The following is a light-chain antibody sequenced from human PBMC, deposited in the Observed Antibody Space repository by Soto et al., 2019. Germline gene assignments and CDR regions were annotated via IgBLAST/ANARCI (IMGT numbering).Light chain of an antibody. Sequence: QSVLTQPASVSGSPGQSITISCTGTSSDIGSYNFVSWYQQHPGKAPKLIIYEVSNRPSGVSDRFSGSKSGNTASLTISGLQAEDEAEYFCSSYTSYYTLGLFGRGTKLTVL. CDR2: EVS. CDR3: SSYTSYYTLGL. V-gene: IGLV2-14*01. CDR1: SSDIGSYNF. J-gene: IGLJ2*01.